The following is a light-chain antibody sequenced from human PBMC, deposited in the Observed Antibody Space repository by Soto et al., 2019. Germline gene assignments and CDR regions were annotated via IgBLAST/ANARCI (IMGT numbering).Light chain of an antibody. Sequence: EIGLTQSPRILSLSPGARPTLPRTPSQSVRSNYLAWYQQKPGQAPRLLIYNSSTRATGIPDRFSGSGSGTDFTLTISRLEPEDFALYYCKKYRDLPQTFGQGTQVDI. CDR1: QSVRSNY. CDR2: NSS. J-gene: IGKJ1*01. V-gene: IGKV3-20*01. CDR3: KKYRDLPQT.